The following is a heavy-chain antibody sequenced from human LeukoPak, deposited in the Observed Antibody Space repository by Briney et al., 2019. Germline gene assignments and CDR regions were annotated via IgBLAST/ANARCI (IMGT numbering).Heavy chain of an antibody. D-gene: IGHD3-10*01. CDR3: AREASLRGIHTPYYFDY. J-gene: IGHJ4*02. Sequence: SETLSLTCTVSGGSISSNDYYWSWIRQPPGKGLEWIGYIYYSGTTYYNPSLKSRVTISVDTSKIQFSLKLSSVTAADTAVYYCAREASLRGIHTPYYFDYWGQGTLVTVSS. CDR2: IYYSGTT. V-gene: IGHV4-30-4*01. CDR1: GGSISSNDYY.